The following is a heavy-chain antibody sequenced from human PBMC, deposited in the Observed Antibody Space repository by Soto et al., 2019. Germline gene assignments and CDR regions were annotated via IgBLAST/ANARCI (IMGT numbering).Heavy chain of an antibody. Sequence: ASVKVSCKASGGTFSSYAISWVRQAPGQGLEWMGGIIPIFGTANYAQKFQGRVTITADESTSTAYMELSSLRSEDTAVYYCARDELDLRSGDYYYVMDVWGQGTTVTGSS. J-gene: IGHJ6*02. CDR2: IIPIFGTA. CDR1: GGTFSSYA. D-gene: IGHD1-7*01. CDR3: ARDELDLRSGDYYYVMDV. V-gene: IGHV1-69*13.